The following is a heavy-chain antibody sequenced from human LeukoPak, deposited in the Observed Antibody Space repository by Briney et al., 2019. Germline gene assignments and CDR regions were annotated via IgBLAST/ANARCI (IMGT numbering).Heavy chain of an antibody. J-gene: IGHJ4*02. V-gene: IGHV1-2*02. Sequence: ASVKVSCKASGYTFTGYYMHWVRQAPGQGLEWMGWINPNSGGTNYAQKFQGRVTMTRDTSISTAYMELSRLRSDDTAVYYCAREAAGYYDILTGSYYFDYWGQGTLVTVSS. CDR1: GYTFTGYY. CDR3: AREAAGYYDILTGSYYFDY. D-gene: IGHD3-9*01. CDR2: INPNSGGT.